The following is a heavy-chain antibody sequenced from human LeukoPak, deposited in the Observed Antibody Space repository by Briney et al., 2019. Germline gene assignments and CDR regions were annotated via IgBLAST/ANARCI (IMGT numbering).Heavy chain of an antibody. CDR2: ISYDGSNK. Sequence: GGSLRLSCAASGFTFSSYGMHWVRQAPGKGLEWVAVISYDGSNKYYADSVKGRFTISRDNSKNTLYLQMNSLRAEDTAVYYCASEYSSSSGDYWGQGTLVTVSS. CDR3: ASEYSSSSGDY. V-gene: IGHV3-30*03. D-gene: IGHD6-6*01. CDR1: GFTFSSYG. J-gene: IGHJ4*02.